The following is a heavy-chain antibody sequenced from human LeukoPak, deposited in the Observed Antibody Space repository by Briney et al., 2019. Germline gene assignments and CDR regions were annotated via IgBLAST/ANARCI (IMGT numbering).Heavy chain of an antibody. Sequence: GGSLRLSCAASGFIFSSYSMNWVRQAPGKGLEWISYISTSSSTIYYADSVKGRFTISRDNAKNSLYLQMNSLRAEDTAVYYCATTYSSSWYFEYFQHWGQGTLVTVSS. J-gene: IGHJ1*01. D-gene: IGHD6-13*01. CDR1: GFIFSSYS. CDR2: ISTSSSTI. CDR3: ATTYSSSWYFEYFQH. V-gene: IGHV3-48*04.